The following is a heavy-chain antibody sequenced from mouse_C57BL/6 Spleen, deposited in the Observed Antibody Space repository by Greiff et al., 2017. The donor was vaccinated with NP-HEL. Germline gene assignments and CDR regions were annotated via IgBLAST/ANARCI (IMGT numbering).Heavy chain of an antibody. CDR3: ARSGTVFAY. V-gene: IGHV1-69*01. J-gene: IGHJ3*01. CDR1: GYTFTSYW. D-gene: IGHD4-1*01. Sequence: VQLQQPGAELVMPGASVKLSCKASGYTFTSYWMHWVKQRPGQGLEWIGEIDPSDSYTNYNQKFKGKSTLTVDKSSSTAYMQLSSLTSEDSAVYYCARSGTVFAYWGQGTLVTVSA. CDR2: IDPSDSYT.